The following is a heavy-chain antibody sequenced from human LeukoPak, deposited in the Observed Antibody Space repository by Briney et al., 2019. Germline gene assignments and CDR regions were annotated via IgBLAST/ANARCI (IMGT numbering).Heavy chain of an antibody. Sequence: SETLSLTCTVSGGSISSYYWSWIRQPAGKGLEWIGEINHSGSTNYNPSLKSRVTISVDTSKNQFSLKLSSVTAADTAVYYCAREEDYWGQGTLVTVSS. CDR2: INHSGST. J-gene: IGHJ4*02. V-gene: IGHV4-34*01. CDR3: AREEDY. CDR1: GGSISSYY.